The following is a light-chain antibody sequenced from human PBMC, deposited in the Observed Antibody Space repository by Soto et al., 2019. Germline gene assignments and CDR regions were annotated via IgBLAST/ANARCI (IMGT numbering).Light chain of an antibody. Sequence: QSALTQPASVSGSPGQSITISGTGTSSDVGGYDYVSWYQQHPGKAPKLMIYEVSNRPSGVSNRFSASKSGNTASLTISGLQAEDEADYYCSSYTSSSTLYVFGPGTKVTVL. V-gene: IGLV2-14*01. CDR1: SSDVGGYDY. CDR2: EVS. J-gene: IGLJ1*01. CDR3: SSYTSSSTLYV.